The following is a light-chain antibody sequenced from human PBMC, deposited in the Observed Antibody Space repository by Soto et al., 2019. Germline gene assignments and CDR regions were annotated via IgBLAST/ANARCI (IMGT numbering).Light chain of an antibody. J-gene: IGKJ4*01. CDR3: QQYGSSLLT. Sequence: EIVLTQSPGTLSLSPVERATLSCRASQSVSSSYLAWYQQKPGQAPRLLIYGASSRATGVPDRFSGSGSGTDFTLTISSLEPEDFAVYYCQQYGSSLLTFGRGTKVDIK. V-gene: IGKV3-20*01. CDR2: GAS. CDR1: QSVSSSY.